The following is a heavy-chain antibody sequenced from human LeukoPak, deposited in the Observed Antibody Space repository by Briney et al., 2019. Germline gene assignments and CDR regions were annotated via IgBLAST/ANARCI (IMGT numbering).Heavy chain of an antibody. CDR3: ARSPYSSSSFDY. CDR1: GYTFTSYD. V-gene: IGHV1-8*01. D-gene: IGHD6-6*01. CDR2: MNPNSGNT. Sequence: ASVKVSCKASGYTFTSYDINWVRQATGQGLEWRGWMNPNSGNTGYAQKFQGRVTMTRNTSISTAYMELSSLRSEDTAVYYCARSPYSSSSFDYWGQGTLVTVSS. J-gene: IGHJ4*02.